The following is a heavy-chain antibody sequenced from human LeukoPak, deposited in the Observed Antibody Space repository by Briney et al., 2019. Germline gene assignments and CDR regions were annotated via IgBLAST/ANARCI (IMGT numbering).Heavy chain of an antibody. CDR2: ISYSGGYT. Sequence: GGSLRLSCAASGFTFSSYAMVWARQAPGKGLEWVSAISYSGGYTYYSDSVKGRFTISRDNSKNTLYLQMNSLRAEDTAVYYCAKSQGGWYFDYWGQGTLVTVSS. V-gene: IGHV3-23*01. D-gene: IGHD6-19*01. J-gene: IGHJ4*02. CDR1: GFTFSSYA. CDR3: AKSQGGWYFDY.